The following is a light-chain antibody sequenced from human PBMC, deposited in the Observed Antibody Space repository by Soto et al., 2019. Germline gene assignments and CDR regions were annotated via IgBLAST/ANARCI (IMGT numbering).Light chain of an antibody. Sequence: QSALTQPPSASGSPGQSVAISCTGTSSDLGGYNYVSWYQQHPGKAPKLMIYEVSKRPSGVPDRFSGSKSGNTASLTVSGLQAEDEADYYCSSYAGSNSVVFGTGTKLTVL. CDR2: EVS. V-gene: IGLV2-8*01. J-gene: IGLJ1*01. CDR3: SSYAGSNSVV. CDR1: SSDLGGYNY.